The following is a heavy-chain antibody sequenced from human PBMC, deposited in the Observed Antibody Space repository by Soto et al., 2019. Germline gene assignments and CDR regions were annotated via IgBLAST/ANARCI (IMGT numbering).Heavy chain of an antibody. CDR1: GYTFTSYG. Sequence: ASVKVSCKASGYTFTSYGISWVRQAPGQGLEWMGRISAYNGNTNYAQNLQGRVTMTTDTSTSTAYMVLRSLRSDDTAVYYCARGGSVHWGPEAGRFTRDYFYGMDVWGQGTTGTVSS. V-gene: IGHV1-18*01. D-gene: IGHD3-16*02. J-gene: IGHJ6*02. CDR3: ARGGSVHWGPEAGRFTRDYFYGMDV. CDR2: ISAYNGNT.